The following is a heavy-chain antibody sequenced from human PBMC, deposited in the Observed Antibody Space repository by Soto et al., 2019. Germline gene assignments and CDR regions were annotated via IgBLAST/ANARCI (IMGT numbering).Heavy chain of an antibody. CDR2: VSSSGGT. Sequence: QVQLRESGPGLVKPSDTLSLTCAVSGYSISGDNWWGWIRQSPRKGLEWFGYVSSSGGTHYSPSLVSRGTMSVDTPSNQSSLKLTAVTAVDTAIYYCVRKTGWYCPFDDWGQGTLVTVSS. CDR3: VRKTGWYCPFDD. CDR1: GYSISGDNW. J-gene: IGHJ4*02. D-gene: IGHD3-9*01. V-gene: IGHV4-28*01.